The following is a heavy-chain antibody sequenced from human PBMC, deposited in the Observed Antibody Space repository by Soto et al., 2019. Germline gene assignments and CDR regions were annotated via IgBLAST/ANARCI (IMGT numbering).Heavy chain of an antibody. CDR2: ISAYNGNI. D-gene: IGHD6-19*01. V-gene: IGHV1-18*01. CDR3: ARDGSGWSGTPYFDY. J-gene: IGHJ4*02. CDR1: GYTFTTYG. Sequence: QVQLVQSGAEVKKPGASVKVSCKASGYTFTTYGISWVRQAPGQGLEWMGWISAYNGNINYAQNFQGRVTLTTDTSTSTAYMELRSLRSDDTAVYYCARDGSGWSGTPYFDYWGQGTLVTVSS.